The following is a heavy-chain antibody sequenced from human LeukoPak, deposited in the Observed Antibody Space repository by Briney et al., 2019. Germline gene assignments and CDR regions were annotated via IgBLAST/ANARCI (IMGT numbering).Heavy chain of an antibody. CDR1: GGSISSYY. CDR3: ARRRAYDFWSGYYTGWFDP. CDR2: IYYSGST. V-gene: IGHV4-59*12. J-gene: IGHJ5*02. D-gene: IGHD3-3*01. Sequence: PSETLSLTCTVSGGSISSYYWSWIRQPPGKGLEWIGYIYYSGSTNYNPSLKSRVTISVDTSKNQFSLKLSSVTAADTAVYYCARRRAYDFWSGYYTGWFDPWGQGTLVTVSS.